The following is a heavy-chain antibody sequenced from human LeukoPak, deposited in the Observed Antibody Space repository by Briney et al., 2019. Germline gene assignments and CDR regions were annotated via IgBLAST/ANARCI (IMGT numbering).Heavy chain of an antibody. D-gene: IGHD3-10*01. CDR2: ISSSGSTI. CDR3: AREGSNLNYYGSDYGMDV. CDR1: GFTFSSYE. Sequence: GGSLRPSCAASGFTFSSYEMNWVRQAPGKGLEWVSYISSSGSTIYYADSVKGRFTISRDNAKNSLYLQMNSLRAEDTAVYYCAREGSNLNYYGSDYGMDVWGQGTTVTVSS. V-gene: IGHV3-48*03. J-gene: IGHJ6*02.